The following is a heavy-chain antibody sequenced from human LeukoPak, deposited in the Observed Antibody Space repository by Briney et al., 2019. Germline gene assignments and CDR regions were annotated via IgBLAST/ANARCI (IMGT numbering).Heavy chain of an antibody. CDR2: ISGSGGST. CDR3: ANVERLVLGAFDI. D-gene: IGHD3-9*01. V-gene: IGHV3-23*01. CDR1: GFTFSSYA. Sequence: GGSLRLSCAASGFTFSSYAMSWVRQAPGKGLEWVSAISGSGGSTYYADSVKGRFTISRDNSKNTLYLQMNSLRAEDTAVYYCANVERLVLGAFDIWGQGTMVSVSS. J-gene: IGHJ3*02.